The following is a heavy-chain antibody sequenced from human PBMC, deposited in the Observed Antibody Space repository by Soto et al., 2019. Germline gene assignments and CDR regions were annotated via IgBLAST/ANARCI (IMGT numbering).Heavy chain of an antibody. CDR2: ISYDGSNK. CDR1: GFTFSSYG. Sequence: PGGSLRLSCAASGFTFSSYGMHWVRQAPGKGLEWVAVISYDGSNKYYADSVKGRFTISRDNSKNTLYLQMNSLRAEDTAVYYCAKTSRMDYDSSGYYYVDYWGQGTLVTVSS. V-gene: IGHV3-30*18. CDR3: AKTSRMDYDSSGYYYVDY. D-gene: IGHD3-22*01. J-gene: IGHJ4*02.